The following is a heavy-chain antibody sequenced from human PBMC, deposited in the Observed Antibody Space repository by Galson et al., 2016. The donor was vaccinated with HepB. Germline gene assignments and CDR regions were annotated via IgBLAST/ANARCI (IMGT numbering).Heavy chain of an antibody. Sequence: SVKVSCKASGYTFTSYDINWVRQAAGHGLEWMGWMNPNSGNKGYAQKFQGRVTMTMNISTSTAYMELRSLTSVDMAVYYCARGRIVEPTADAFDIWGQGAVVTVSS. J-gene: IGHJ3*02. D-gene: IGHD1-26*01. CDR2: MNPNSGNK. CDR3: ARGRIVEPTADAFDI. V-gene: IGHV1-8*01. CDR1: GYTFTSYD.